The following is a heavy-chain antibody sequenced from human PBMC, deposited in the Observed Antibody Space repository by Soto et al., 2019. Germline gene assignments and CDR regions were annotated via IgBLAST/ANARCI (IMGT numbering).Heavy chain of an antibody. Sequence: SETLSLTCTVSGGSISSSSYYWGWIRQPPGKGLEWIGSIYYSGSTYYNPSLKNRVTISVDTSKNQFSLKLSSVTAADTAVYYCARHDSRYKDWFDPRGQATLVTVS. CDR2: IYYSGST. V-gene: IGHV4-39*01. CDR1: GGSISSSSYY. CDR3: ARHDSRYKDWFDP. J-gene: IGHJ5*02. D-gene: IGHD1-1*01.